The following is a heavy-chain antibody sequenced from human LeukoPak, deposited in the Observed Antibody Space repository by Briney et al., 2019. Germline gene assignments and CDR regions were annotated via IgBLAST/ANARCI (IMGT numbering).Heavy chain of an antibody. CDR3: ARRRDGYNADFDY. CDR2: IYTSGTT. V-gene: IGHV4-4*07. D-gene: IGHD5-24*01. J-gene: IGHJ4*02. Sequence: KSSETLSLTCTVSGGSISSYYWSWIRQPAGKGLEWIGRIYTSGTTNYNPSLKSRVTISISTSKNQFSLNLSSVTAADTAVYYCARRRDGYNADFDYWGQGTLVTVSS. CDR1: GGSISSYY.